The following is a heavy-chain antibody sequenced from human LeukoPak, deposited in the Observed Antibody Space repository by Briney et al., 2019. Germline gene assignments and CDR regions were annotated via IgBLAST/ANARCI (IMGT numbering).Heavy chain of an antibody. V-gene: IGHV1-18*01. Sequence: ASVKVSCKASGYTFTSYGISWVRQAPGQGLEWMGWISAYNGNTNYAQKLQGRLTMTTDTSTSTAYMELRSLRSDDTAVYYCARLRITMVREVIPRESFDYWGQGTLSPSPQ. J-gene: IGHJ4*02. D-gene: IGHD3-10*01. CDR3: ARLRITMVREVIPRESFDY. CDR2: ISAYNGNT. CDR1: GYTFTSYG.